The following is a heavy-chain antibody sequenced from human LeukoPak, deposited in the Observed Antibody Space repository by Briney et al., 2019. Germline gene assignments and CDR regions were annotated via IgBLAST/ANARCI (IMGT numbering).Heavy chain of an antibody. CDR3: ARPRYRTGTPLDY. J-gene: IGHJ4*02. V-gene: IGHV4-39*01. Sequence: PSETLSLTCTVSGGSISSSSYYWGWIRQPPGKGLEWIGSIYYSGSTYYNPSVESRITIFVHTSKTQFSLKLSSVTAADTAVYYCARPRYRTGTPLDYWGQGTLVTVSS. D-gene: IGHD1-1*01. CDR1: GGSISSSSYY. CDR2: IYYSGST.